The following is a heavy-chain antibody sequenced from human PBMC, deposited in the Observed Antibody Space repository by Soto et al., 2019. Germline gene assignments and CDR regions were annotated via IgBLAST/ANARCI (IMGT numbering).Heavy chain of an antibody. D-gene: IGHD3-3*01. J-gene: IGHJ3*02. CDR2: IDPSDSYT. CDR3: ARHRYYDFWSGYPNDAFDI. V-gene: IGHV5-10-1*01. Sequence: GESLKISCKGSGYSFTSYWISWVRQMPGKGLEWMGRIDPSDSYTNYSPSFQGHVTISADKSISTAYLQWSSLKASDTAMYYCARHRYYDFWSGYPNDAFDIWGQGTMVTVS. CDR1: GYSFTSYW.